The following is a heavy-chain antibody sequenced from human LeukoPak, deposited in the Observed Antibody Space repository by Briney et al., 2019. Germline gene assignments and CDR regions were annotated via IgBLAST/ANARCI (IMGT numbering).Heavy chain of an antibody. J-gene: IGHJ4*02. D-gene: IGHD5-24*01. CDR1: GFTFSSYA. CDR2: ISGSGGST. Sequence: GGTLRLSCAASGFTFSSYAMNWVRQVPGKGLEWVSSISGSGGSTYYVDSVKGRFTISRDNSKNTLYLQMNSLRAEDTAVYYCAKSGYNRFDYWGQGTLVTVSS. V-gene: IGHV3-23*01. CDR3: AKSGYNRFDY.